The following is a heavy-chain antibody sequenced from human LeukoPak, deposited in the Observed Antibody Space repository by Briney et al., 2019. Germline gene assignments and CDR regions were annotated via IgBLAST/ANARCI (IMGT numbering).Heavy chain of an antibody. CDR2: ISGSVGST. J-gene: IGHJ4*02. D-gene: IGHD6-25*01. CDR3: AKDLSGESL. CDR1: GFTFSSYA. V-gene: IGHV3-23*01. Sequence: GGSLRLSXAASGFTFSSYAMSSVRQAPGKGLEWISVISGSVGSTYYADSVKGRFTISRDNSKNTLYLQMNSLRAEDTAVYYCAKDLSGESLWGQGTLVTVSS.